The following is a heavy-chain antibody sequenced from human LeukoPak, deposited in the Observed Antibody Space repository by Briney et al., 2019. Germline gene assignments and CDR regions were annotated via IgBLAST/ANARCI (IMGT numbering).Heavy chain of an antibody. CDR2: INPSGGSP. Sequence: SVKVSFKASGYRFTRYYMHWVRQAPGQGLEWMGIINPSGGSPSYAQKFQGRVTMTSDTSTSTVYMELSSLRSEDTAVYYCARAGDYFDYWGQGTLSPSPQ. CDR1: GYRFTRYY. CDR3: ARAGDYFDY. V-gene: IGHV1-46*01. J-gene: IGHJ4*02.